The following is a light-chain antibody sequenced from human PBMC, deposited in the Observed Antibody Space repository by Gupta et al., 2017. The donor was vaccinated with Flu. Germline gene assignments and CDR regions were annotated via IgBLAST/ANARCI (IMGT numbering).Light chain of an antibody. CDR2: LGS. CDR1: QSLLHTNGYNY. Sequence: DTVMTQSPLSLSVTPGEPASISCRSSQSLLHTNGYNYLDWYLQKPGQSPQLLIYLGSNRASGVPDRFSGGGSGTTFTLKISGVAAEDVGIYYCMQALHTPPTFGQGTKVEVK. V-gene: IGKV2-28*01. J-gene: IGKJ1*01. CDR3: MQALHTPPT.